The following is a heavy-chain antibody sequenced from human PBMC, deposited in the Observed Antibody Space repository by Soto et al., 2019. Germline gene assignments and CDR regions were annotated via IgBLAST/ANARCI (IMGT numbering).Heavy chain of an antibody. Sequence: EVQLVESGGGLVQPGRSLRLSCTASGFTFDYYAMHWVRQAPGKGLEWVSGISWNSGNIGYADSVRGRFTISRDNAKNSLYLQMNSLRPEDTAMYYCAKDTSHGIITCGGIAVKGTSFDSWGQGTLVTVSA. CDR3: AKDTSHGIITCGGIAVKGTSFDS. J-gene: IGHJ4*02. V-gene: IGHV3-9*01. CDR1: GFTFDYYA. D-gene: IGHD3-16*02. CDR2: ISWNSGNI.